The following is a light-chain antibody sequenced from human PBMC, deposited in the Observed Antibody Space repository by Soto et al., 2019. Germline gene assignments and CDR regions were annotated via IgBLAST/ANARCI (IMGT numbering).Light chain of an antibody. CDR3: QQHNNWPYT. V-gene: IGKV3-15*01. CDR2: GAF. Sequence: VVMTQSPGTLSVSPWESATLSCRASQTVSSNVAWYQQRPGQAPRLLIDGAFTRATGVPARFSGSRSGTEFTLTISSPQSEDFALYYCQQHNNWPYTFGQGTRLEIK. J-gene: IGKJ5*01. CDR1: QTVSSN.